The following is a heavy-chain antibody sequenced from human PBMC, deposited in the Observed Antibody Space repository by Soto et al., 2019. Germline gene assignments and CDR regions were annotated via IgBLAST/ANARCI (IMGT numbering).Heavy chain of an antibody. V-gene: IGHV4-34*01. CDR2: INHSGST. CDR1: GGSFSGYY. J-gene: IGHJ3*02. D-gene: IGHD3-10*01. CDR3: ARGAGWFGESRAFDI. Sequence: SETLSLTCAVYGGSFSGYYWSWIRQPPGKGLEWIGEINHSGSTNYNPSLKSRVTISVDTSKNQFSLKLSSVTAADTAVYYCARGAGWFGESRAFDICGRAIMVTVSS.